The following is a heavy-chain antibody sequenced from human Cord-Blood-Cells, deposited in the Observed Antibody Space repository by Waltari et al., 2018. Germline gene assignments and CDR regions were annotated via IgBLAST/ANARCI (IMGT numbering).Heavy chain of an antibody. J-gene: IGHJ4*02. CDR1: GYTLTELS. CDR2: FDPEDGET. CDR3: ATDANFYDFWSGFYFDY. V-gene: IGHV1-24*01. D-gene: IGHD3-3*01. Sequence: QVQLVQSGAEVKKPGASVKVSCKVSGYTLTELSMHWVRQSPGQGLEWMGGFDPEDGETIYAQKFQGRVTMTEDTSTDTAYMELSSLRSEDTAVYYCATDANFYDFWSGFYFDYWGQGTLVTVSS.